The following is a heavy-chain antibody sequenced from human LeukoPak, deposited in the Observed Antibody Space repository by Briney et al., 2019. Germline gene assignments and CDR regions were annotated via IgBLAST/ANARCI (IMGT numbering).Heavy chain of an antibody. J-gene: IGHJ4*02. D-gene: IGHD2-2*01. Sequence: PGGSLRLPCAASGFTFSSYGMHWVRQAPGKGLEWVAVISYDGSNKYYADSVKGRFTISRDNSKNTLYLQMNSLRAEDTAVYYCAKGHVPLFDYWGQGTLVTVSS. CDR2: ISYDGSNK. V-gene: IGHV3-30*18. CDR3: AKGHVPLFDY. CDR1: GFTFSSYG.